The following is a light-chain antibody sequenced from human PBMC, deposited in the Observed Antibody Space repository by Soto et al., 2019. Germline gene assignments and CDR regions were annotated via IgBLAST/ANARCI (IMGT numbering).Light chain of an antibody. Sequence: EIALTQSPATLSLSPGERATLSCRASPSVPNYVAWYQQKPGQAPRLLIYGAFNRATGIPARFSGSGSGTDFTLTISSLQSEDVAVYYCQQYYTNSWSFGQGTKVEIK. J-gene: IGKJ1*01. CDR3: QQYYTNSWS. V-gene: IGKV3-11*01. CDR2: GAF. CDR1: PSVPNY.